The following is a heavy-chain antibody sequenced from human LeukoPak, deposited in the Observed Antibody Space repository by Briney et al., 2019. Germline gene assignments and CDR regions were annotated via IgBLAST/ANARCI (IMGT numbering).Heavy chain of an antibody. V-gene: IGHV3-23*01. CDR3: AKASTVLKPIDS. J-gene: IGHJ4*02. CDR2: IGSRT. Sequence: EGSLRYSCASTEITFSTYVMNLGRQAPGKVLEMVSAIGSRTYYADSVKGRFTISRDNSKNTLYLQMNSLRAGDTAIYYCAKASTVLKPIDSWGQGTLVTVSS. CDR1: EITFSTYV. D-gene: IGHD1-14*01.